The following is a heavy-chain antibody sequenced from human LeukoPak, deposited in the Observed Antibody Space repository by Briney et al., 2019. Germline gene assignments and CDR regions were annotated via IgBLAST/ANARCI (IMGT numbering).Heavy chain of an antibody. CDR1: GGSFSGYY. J-gene: IGHJ4*02. CDR2: INHSGST. Sequence: SETLSLTCAVYGGSFSGYYWSWIRQPPGKGLEWIGEINHSGSTNYNPSLKSRVTISVDTFKNQFSLKLSSVTAADTAVYYCARVGYDFWSGYFDYWGQGTLVTVSS. V-gene: IGHV4-34*01. CDR3: ARVGYDFWSGYFDY. D-gene: IGHD3-3*01.